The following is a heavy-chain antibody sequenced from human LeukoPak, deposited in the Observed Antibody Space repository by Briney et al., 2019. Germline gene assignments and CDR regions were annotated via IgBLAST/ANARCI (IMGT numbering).Heavy chain of an antibody. J-gene: IGHJ4*02. Sequence: NSSETLSLTCAVSGGSISSYYWGWIRQPPGKGLEWIGSIYYSGSTYYNPSLKSRVTISVDTSKNQFSLKLSSVTAADTAVYYCARRKGGSGLVDYWGQGTLVTVSS. D-gene: IGHD6-19*01. CDR3: ARRKGGSGLVDY. V-gene: IGHV4-39*01. CDR2: IYYSGST. CDR1: GGSISSYY.